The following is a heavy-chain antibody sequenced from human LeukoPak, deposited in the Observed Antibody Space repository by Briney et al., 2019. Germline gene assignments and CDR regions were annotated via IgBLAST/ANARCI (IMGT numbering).Heavy chain of an antibody. J-gene: IGHJ4*02. D-gene: IGHD6-19*01. Sequence: ASVKVSCKASGYTFISYGINWVRQAPGQGLEWMGWISPHNGNTNYAQKLQGRVTMTTDTSTSTAYMEVRSLRSDDTAVYYCARAWIAVAGPGTSDYWGQGTLVVVSS. V-gene: IGHV1-18*01. CDR3: ARAWIAVAGPGTSDY. CDR2: ISPHNGNT. CDR1: GYTFISYG.